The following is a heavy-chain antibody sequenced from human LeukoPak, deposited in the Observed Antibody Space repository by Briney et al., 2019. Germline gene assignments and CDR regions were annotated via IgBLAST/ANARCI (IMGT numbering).Heavy chain of an antibody. V-gene: IGHV3-9*03. D-gene: IGHD6-6*01. CDR1: GFTFDDYA. Sequence: PGGSLRLSSAASGFTFDDYAMHWVRQAPGKGLEWVSGISWNSGSIGYADSVKGRFTISRDNAKNSLYLQMNSLRAEDMALYYCAKSDYSSLGDAFDIWGQGTMVTVSS. CDR2: ISWNSGSI. CDR3: AKSDYSSLGDAFDI. J-gene: IGHJ3*02.